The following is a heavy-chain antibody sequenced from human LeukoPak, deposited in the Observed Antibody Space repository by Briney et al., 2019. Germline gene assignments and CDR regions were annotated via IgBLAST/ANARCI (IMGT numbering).Heavy chain of an antibody. J-gene: IGHJ4*02. CDR2: ISGSGGST. CDR1: GFTFSNAW. V-gene: IGHV3-23*01. CDR3: AKDFGTQDDY. Sequence: GGSLRLSCAASGFTFSNAWMSWVRQAPGKGLEWVSAISGSGGSTYYADSVKGRFTISRDNSKNTLYLQMNSLRAEDTAVYYCAKDFGTQDDYWGQGTLVTVSS. D-gene: IGHD3-3*01.